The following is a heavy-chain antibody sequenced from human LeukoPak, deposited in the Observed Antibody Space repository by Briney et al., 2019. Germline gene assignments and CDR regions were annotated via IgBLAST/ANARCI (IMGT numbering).Heavy chain of an antibody. CDR1: GFTFSSCS. D-gene: IGHD1-26*01. V-gene: IGHV3-48*02. Sequence: PGGSLRLSCAVSGFTFSSCSMNWVRQAPGKGLEWVSYISSSSSTIYYADSVKGRFTISRDNAKNSLYLQMNSLRDEDSAVYYCARDSASGSYRHAFDIWGQGTMVTVSS. J-gene: IGHJ3*02. CDR3: ARDSASGSYRHAFDI. CDR2: ISSSSSTI.